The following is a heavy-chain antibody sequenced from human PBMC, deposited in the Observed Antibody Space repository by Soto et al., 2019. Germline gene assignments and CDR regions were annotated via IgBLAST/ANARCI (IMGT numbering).Heavy chain of an antibody. J-gene: IGHJ4*02. Sequence: QVQLQQWGAGLLKPSETLSLTCAVYGGSFSGYYWSWIRQPPGKGLEWNGEINHSGSTNYNPSLKSRVTISVDTSTNQFSRKLSSVAAADTAVYYCARGRSSWNYARLVSFDYWGQGTLVTVSS. CDR3: ARGRSSWNYARLVSFDY. CDR1: GGSFSGYY. CDR2: INHSGST. V-gene: IGHV4-34*01. D-gene: IGHD1-7*01.